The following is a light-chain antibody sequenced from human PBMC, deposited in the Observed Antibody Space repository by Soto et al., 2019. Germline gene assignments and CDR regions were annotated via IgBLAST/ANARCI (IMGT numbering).Light chain of an antibody. CDR3: SSYTSSRTLV. Sequence: QSALTQPASVSGSPGQSITISCTGTSSDVGGYNYVSWYQQHPGKAPKLMICEVSNRPSGVSNRFSGSKSGNTASLTISGLQAEDEADYYCSSYTSSRTLVFGGGTKPPS. CDR1: SSDVGGYNY. V-gene: IGLV2-14*01. CDR2: EVS. J-gene: IGLJ2*01.